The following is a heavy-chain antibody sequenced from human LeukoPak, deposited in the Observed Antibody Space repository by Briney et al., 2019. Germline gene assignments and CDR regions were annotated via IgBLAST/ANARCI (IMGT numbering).Heavy chain of an antibody. Sequence: GAPVKVSCKASGYTFTSYGISWVRQAPGQGLEWMGWISAYNGNTNYAQKLQGRVTMTTDTSTSTAYMELRSLRSDDTAVYYCARGFHGSGSYYYYGMDVWGQGTTVTVSS. CDR3: ARGFHGSGSYYYYGMDV. J-gene: IGHJ6*02. CDR2: ISAYNGNT. V-gene: IGHV1-18*01. CDR1: GYTFTSYG. D-gene: IGHD3-10*01.